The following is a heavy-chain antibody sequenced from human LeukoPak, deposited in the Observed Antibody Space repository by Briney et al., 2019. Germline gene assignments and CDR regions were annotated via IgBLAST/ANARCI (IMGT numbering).Heavy chain of an antibody. Sequence: ASVKVSCKASGGTFSSYATSWVRQAPGQGLEWMGGIIPIFGTANYAQKFQGRVTITADESTSTAYMELSSLRSEDTAVYYCARGRKVYYYYYGMDVWGQGTTVTVSS. V-gene: IGHV1-69*13. CDR3: ARGRKVYYYYYGMDV. CDR2: IIPIFGTA. CDR1: GGTFSSYA. J-gene: IGHJ6*02.